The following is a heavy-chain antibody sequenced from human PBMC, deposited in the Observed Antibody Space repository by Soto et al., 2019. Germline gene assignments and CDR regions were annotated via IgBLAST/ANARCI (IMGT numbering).Heavy chain of an antibody. CDR3: ARGRTSMTVSFSARGGNWFDP. Sequence: PSETLSPTCSVSGGSITSTAYYWDWLRLPPGRGREWIGRIYNSGSTYYNPTPKGRVTISVGTSKNLFSLRLRALTAAGTVVYDGARGRTSMTVSFSARGGNWFDPWGQGTLVTVSS. CDR2: IYNSGST. J-gene: IGHJ5*02. D-gene: IGHD3-22*01. CDR1: GGSITSTAYY. V-gene: IGHV4-39*01.